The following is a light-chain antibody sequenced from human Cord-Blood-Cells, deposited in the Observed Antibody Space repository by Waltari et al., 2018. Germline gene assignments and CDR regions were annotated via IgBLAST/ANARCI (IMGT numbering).Light chain of an antibody. CDR2: DVS. J-gene: IGLJ2*01. CDR1: SSDVGGYNY. V-gene: IGLV2-11*01. CDR3: CSYAGSYTVV. Sequence: QSALTQPRSVSGSPGQSVTISCTGTSSDVGGYNYVSWYQQHPGKAPKLMIYDVSKRPSGVPDLFSGSKSGNTASLTISGLQAEDEAYYYCCSYAGSYTVVFGGGTKLTVL.